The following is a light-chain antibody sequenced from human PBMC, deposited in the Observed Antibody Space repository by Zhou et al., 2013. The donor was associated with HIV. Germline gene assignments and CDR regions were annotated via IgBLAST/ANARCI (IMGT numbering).Light chain of an antibody. CDR1: QSISSW. CDR2: GAS. J-gene: IGKJ2*01. CDR3: QHYYTTPYT. V-gene: IGKV1-NL1*01. Sequence: DIQMTQSPSTVSASVGDRVTITCRASQSISSWLAWYQQKPGKAPKLLLYGASRLESGVPSRFSGSGSGTDYTLTISSLQPEDFATYYCQHYYTTPYTFGQGTKLEI.